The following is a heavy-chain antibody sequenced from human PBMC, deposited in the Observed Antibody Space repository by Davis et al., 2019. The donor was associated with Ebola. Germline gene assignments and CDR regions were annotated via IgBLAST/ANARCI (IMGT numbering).Heavy chain of an antibody. V-gene: IGHV4-59*12. Sequence: SETLSLTCSVSGGSMSSYYWSWIRQPPGRGLEWIGNLYYSGTTNLNPSLKSRVTQSGDTSKNQFSLKLSRVTATDTALYFCARGCCSGGSCFPIRLQDNWFDPWGQGTMVTVSS. CDR2: LYYSGTT. CDR1: GGSMSSYY. CDR3: ARGCCSGGSCFPIRLQDNWFDP. D-gene: IGHD2-15*01. J-gene: IGHJ5*02.